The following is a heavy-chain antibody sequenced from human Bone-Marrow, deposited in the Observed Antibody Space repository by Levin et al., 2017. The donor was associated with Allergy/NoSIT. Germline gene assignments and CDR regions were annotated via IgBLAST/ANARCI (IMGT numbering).Heavy chain of an antibody. Sequence: GGSLRLSCEASGFNLNTYAMSWVRQAPGKGLEWVSSISGSGRTTYYADSVKGRLTISRDNSKNTLYLQMNRLRAEDTAVYYCAKDWEDYGDYVDHYGMDVWGQGTTVIVSS. CDR3: AKDWEDYGDYVDHYGMDV. CDR1: GFNLNTYA. CDR2: ISGSGRTT. V-gene: IGHV3-23*01. D-gene: IGHD4-17*01. J-gene: IGHJ6*02.